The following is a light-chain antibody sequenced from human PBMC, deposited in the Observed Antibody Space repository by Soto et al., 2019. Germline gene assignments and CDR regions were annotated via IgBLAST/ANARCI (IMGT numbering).Light chain of an antibody. CDR2: GAS. J-gene: IGKJ3*01. CDR3: QQRSNWPRFT. CDR1: QSVSSSY. Sequence: EIVMTQSPATLSLSPGERATLSCRASQSVSSSYLSWYQQKPGQAPRLLIYGASTRATGIPARFSGSGSGTDFTLTISSLQPEDFAVYYCQQRSNWPRFTFGPGTKVDIK. V-gene: IGKV3D-7*01.